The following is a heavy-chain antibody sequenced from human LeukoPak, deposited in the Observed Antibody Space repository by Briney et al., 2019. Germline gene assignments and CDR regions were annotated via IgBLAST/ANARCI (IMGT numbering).Heavy chain of an antibody. CDR2: IYNGVNT. CDR1: GASVRSASY. CDR3: ARSRAFNSGAFDP. Sequence: SETLSLTCTVSGASVRSASYWTWIRQPPGKGVEWIAHIYNGVNTNYNPPLKSRVTISVDTSKNQFSLRLNSVTAADTAVYYCARSRAFNSGAFDPWGQGSLVTVSS. D-gene: IGHD1-26*01. J-gene: IGHJ5*02. V-gene: IGHV4-61*01.